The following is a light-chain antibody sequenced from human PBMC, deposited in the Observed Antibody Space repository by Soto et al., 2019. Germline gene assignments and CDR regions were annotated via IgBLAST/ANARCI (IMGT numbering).Light chain of an antibody. CDR3: AAWDDSLNGYV. Sequence: QSVLTQPPSASGTPGQRVTISCSGSSSNIGSYTVNWYQQLPGTAPNLLIYSNNQRPSGVPDRFSGSKSGTSASLAISGLQAEEEADYYCAAWDDSLNGYVFGTGTKLTVL. V-gene: IGLV1-44*01. J-gene: IGLJ1*01. CDR1: SSNIGSYT. CDR2: SNN.